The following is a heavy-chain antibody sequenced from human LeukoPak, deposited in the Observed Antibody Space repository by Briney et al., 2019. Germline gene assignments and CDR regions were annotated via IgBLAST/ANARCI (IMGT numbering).Heavy chain of an antibody. Sequence: GGSLRLSCAASGFTFSSYGMHWVRQAPGKGLEWVAVISYDGSNKYYADSVKGRFTISSDNSKNTLYLQMNSLRAEDTAVYYCAKPYYYDSSGYYKPYYFDYWGQGTLVTVSS. D-gene: IGHD3-22*01. J-gene: IGHJ4*02. V-gene: IGHV3-30*18. CDR3: AKPYYYDSSGYYKPYYFDY. CDR2: ISYDGSNK. CDR1: GFTFSSYG.